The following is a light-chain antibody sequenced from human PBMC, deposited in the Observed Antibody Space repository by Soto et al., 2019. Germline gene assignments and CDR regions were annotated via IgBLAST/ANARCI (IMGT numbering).Light chain of an antibody. CDR2: RAS. V-gene: IGKV3-20*01. Sequence: EIVLTQSPGTLSLSPGERATLSCRASQTISSSFLAWYQQKPGQAPKLLIYRASRTAPGIPDRFSGSGSWTDGILTISRLEPEDFAVYYCLQFGSSPLDTFGPGTKVEIK. CDR1: QTISSSF. CDR3: LQFGSSPLDT. J-gene: IGKJ3*01.